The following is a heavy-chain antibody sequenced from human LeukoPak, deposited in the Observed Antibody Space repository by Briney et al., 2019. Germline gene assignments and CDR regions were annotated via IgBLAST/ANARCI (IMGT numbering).Heavy chain of an antibody. V-gene: IGHV1-2*02. CDR3: ARDLVGYCSGGSCYHDY. CDR1: GYTFTGYY. D-gene: IGHD2-15*01. Sequence: ASVKVSCKASGYTFTGYYMHWVRQAPGQGLEWMGWINPNSGGTNYAQKFQGRITMTRDTSISTAYMELSRLRSDDTAVYYCARDLVGYCSGGSCYHDYWGQGTLVTVSS. J-gene: IGHJ4*02. CDR2: INPNSGGT.